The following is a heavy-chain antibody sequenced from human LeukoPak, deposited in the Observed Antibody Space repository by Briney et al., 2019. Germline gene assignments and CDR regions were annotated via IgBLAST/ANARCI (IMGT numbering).Heavy chain of an antibody. CDR1: GVSISSYY. D-gene: IGHD3-10*01. J-gene: IGHJ4*02. CDR3: AREVSGSPISFDY. V-gene: IGHV4-59*12. CDR2: IYYSGST. Sequence: SETLSLTCTVSGVSISSYYWNWIRQPPGKGLEWIGYIYYSGSTNYNPSLKSRVTISVDTSKNQFSLKLSSVTAADTAVYYCAREVSGSPISFDYWGQGTLVTVSS.